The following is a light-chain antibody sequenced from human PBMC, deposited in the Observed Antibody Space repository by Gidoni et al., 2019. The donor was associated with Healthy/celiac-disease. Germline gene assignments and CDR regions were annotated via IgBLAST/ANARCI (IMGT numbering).Light chain of an antibody. J-gene: IGKJ4*01. CDR2: WAS. V-gene: IGKV4-1*01. CDR1: QSVLYSSNNKNY. CDR3: QQYYSTPLT. Sequence: DIVLTQSPDPLPVSLGERATINCKSSQSVLYSSNNKNYLAWYQQKLGQPPKLLIYWASTRESGVPDRFSGSGSGTDFTLTISSLQAEDVAVYYCQQYYSTPLTFGGGTKVEIK.